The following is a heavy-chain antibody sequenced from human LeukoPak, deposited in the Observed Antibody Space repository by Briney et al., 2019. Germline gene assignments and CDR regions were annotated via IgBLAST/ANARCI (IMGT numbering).Heavy chain of an antibody. Sequence: SETLSLTCTVSGGSISSSSYYWGWIRQPPGKGLEWIGSIYYSGSTYYNPSLKSRVTISVDTSKNQFSLKLSSVTAADTAVYYCVRGYGGYGIFDYWGQGTLATVSS. D-gene: IGHD5-12*01. CDR1: GGSISSSSYY. CDR2: IYYSGST. CDR3: VRGYGGYGIFDY. V-gene: IGHV4-39*07. J-gene: IGHJ4*02.